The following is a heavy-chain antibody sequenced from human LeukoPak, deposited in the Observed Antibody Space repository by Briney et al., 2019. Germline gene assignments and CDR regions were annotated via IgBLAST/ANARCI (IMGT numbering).Heavy chain of an antibody. J-gene: IGHJ4*02. Sequence: GGSLRLSCAASGFTFSSYAMSWVRQAPGKGLEWVSAISGSGGSTYYADSVKDRFSISRDNPKNTLYLQGDSLRAEDTAVYYCAKAAGGVNTNFDYWGPGTLVTVSS. CDR2: ISGSGGST. D-gene: IGHD3-16*01. CDR1: GFTFSSYA. V-gene: IGHV3-23*01. CDR3: AKAAGGVNTNFDY.